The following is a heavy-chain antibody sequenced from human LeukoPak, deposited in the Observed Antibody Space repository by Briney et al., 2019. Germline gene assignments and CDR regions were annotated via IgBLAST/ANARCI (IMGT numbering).Heavy chain of an antibody. CDR1: GFTVSDNY. Sequence: PGGSLRLSCAASGFTVSDNYLSWVRQAPGKGREWVSLIYSGGTTVYADSVKGRFTISRDISNNTLSLQMNSLRAEDTAVYYCARDIRYSGYDWGGFVDYWGQGTLVTVSS. V-gene: IGHV3-53*01. CDR2: IYSGGTT. CDR3: ARDIRYSGYDWGGFVDY. J-gene: IGHJ4*02. D-gene: IGHD5-12*01.